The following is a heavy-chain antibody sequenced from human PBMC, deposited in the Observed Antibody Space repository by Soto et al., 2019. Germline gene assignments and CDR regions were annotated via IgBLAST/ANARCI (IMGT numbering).Heavy chain of an antibody. D-gene: IGHD2-21*02. J-gene: IGHJ4*02. CDR3: ASGDCGGDCYSMNGLTIGFN. Sequence: SETLSLTCTVSGGSISSYYWSWIRQPPGKGLEWIGYIYYSGSTNYNPSLKSRVTISVDTSKNQFSLKLSSVTAADTAVYYCASGDCGGDCYSMNGLTIGFNWGQGTLVTVSS. CDR1: GGSISSYY. CDR2: IYYSGST. V-gene: IGHV4-59*01.